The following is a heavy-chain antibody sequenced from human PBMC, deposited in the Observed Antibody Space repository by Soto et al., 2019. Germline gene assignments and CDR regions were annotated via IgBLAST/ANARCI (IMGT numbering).Heavy chain of an antibody. CDR2: IIPIFGTP. CDR1: EGSFSSYA. Sequence: QVQLVQSGAEVKKPGSSVKVSCKASEGSFSSYAISWVRQAPGQGLEWMGGIIPIFGTPSYAQKFQGRVTITADESTSTAYMELSSLRSEDTAVYYCAREYRSSSGRFDNWGQGTLVTVSS. J-gene: IGHJ4*02. V-gene: IGHV1-69*01. D-gene: IGHD6-6*01. CDR3: AREYRSSSGRFDN.